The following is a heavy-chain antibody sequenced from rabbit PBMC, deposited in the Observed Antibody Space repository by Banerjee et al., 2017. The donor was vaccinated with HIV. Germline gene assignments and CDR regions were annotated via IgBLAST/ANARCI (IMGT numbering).Heavy chain of an antibody. V-gene: IGHV1S40*01. CDR1: GFSFSSSYW. D-gene: IGHD8-1*01. CDR3: ARDGGSSVYTQYYFNL. Sequence: QSLEESGGDLVKPGASLTLTCTASGFSFSSSYWICWVRQAPGKGLEWIACIYTGDGSTYYASWAKGRFTISDASSTTVTLQMTSLTAADTATYFCARDGGSSVYTQYYFNLWGPGTLVTVS. CDR2: IYTGDGST. J-gene: IGHJ4*01.